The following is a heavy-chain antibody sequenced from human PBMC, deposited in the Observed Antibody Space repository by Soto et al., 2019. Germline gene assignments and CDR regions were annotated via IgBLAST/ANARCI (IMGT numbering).Heavy chain of an antibody. Sequence: PSETLSLTCTVSGYSVSYGYYWGWIRQAPGKGLEWMGSIFHTGNTYYNPSLESRLNMSVDTSKNQFSLNLRSVTAADTAVYYCAKALGMGVTLPVGVLDDFEIWGRGAKDTVSS. D-gene: IGHD3-3*01. CDR1: GYSVSYGYY. CDR2: IFHTGNT. J-gene: IGHJ3*02. CDR3: AKALGMGVTLPVGVLDDFEI. V-gene: IGHV4-38-2*02.